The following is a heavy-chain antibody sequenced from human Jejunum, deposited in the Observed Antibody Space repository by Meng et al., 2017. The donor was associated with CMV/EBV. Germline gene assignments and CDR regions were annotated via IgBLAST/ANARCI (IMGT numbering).Heavy chain of an antibody. J-gene: IGHJ4*02. D-gene: IGHD5/OR15-5a*01. V-gene: IGHV4-59*01. CDR2: IFSSGTT. CDR3: ARDSGVSY. Sequence: LSLTCTVSGGSMSPCSWSWIRQSPGRGLEWLGYIFSSGTTNYNPSLKSRLTLSIDTSKRQYSLSLNSVTAADTAVYFCARDSGVSYWGQGTLVTVSS. CDR1: GGSMSPCS.